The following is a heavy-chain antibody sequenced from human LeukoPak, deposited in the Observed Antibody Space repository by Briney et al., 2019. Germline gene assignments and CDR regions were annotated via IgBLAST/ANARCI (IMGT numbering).Heavy chain of an antibody. CDR1: GFTFSSYA. CDR3: AKADSSGYYPLFGYFQH. V-gene: IGHV3-23*01. D-gene: IGHD3-22*01. CDR2: ISGSGGST. J-gene: IGHJ1*01. Sequence: GGSLRLSCAASGFTFSSYAMSWVRQAPGKGLEWVSAISGSGGSTYYADSVKGRFTISRDNSKHTLYLQMNSLRAEDTAVYYCAKADSSGYYPLFGYFQHWGQGTLVTVSS.